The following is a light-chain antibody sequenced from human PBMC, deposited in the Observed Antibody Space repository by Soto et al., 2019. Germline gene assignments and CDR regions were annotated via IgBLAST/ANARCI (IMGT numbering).Light chain of an antibody. V-gene: IGKV3-20*01. Sequence: EILLTQSPCTLSLSPGERATLSCGASQSVSNNYLGWYQQKPGQAPRLLIHYASSRAAGIPDRFSGSGSGTDFTLTISRLEPEDFAVYYCQQYGSSATFGQGTKVDIK. CDR2: YAS. CDR3: QQYGSSAT. J-gene: IGKJ1*01. CDR1: QSVSNNY.